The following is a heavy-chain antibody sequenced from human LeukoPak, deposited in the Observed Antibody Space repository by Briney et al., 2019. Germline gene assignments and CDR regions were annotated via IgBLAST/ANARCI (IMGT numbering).Heavy chain of an antibody. Sequence: SQTLSLTCAISGDSVSTNSAAWNWIRQSPSGGLEWLGRTYYRSKWHNDYAVSVKGRITFNADTSKNQFSLQLKSVTPEDTAVYYCARGLWDIVVVSASSAYYYYMDVWGKGTTVTVS. CDR3: ARGLWDIVVVSASSAYYYYMDV. CDR2: TYYRSKWHN. CDR1: GDSVSTNSAA. J-gene: IGHJ6*03. D-gene: IGHD2-2*01. V-gene: IGHV6-1*01.